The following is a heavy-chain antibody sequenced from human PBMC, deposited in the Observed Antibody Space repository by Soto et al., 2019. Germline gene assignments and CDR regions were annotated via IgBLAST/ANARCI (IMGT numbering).Heavy chain of an antibody. CDR2: ISATGGGT. Sequence: LRLSCAASGFKFSNYAMSWVRQAPGKGLEWVSLISATGGGTYYADSVKGRFTISRDNSKNTLYLQMNSLRAEDTAVYYCAKELSSTWYPLDYWGQGTLVTVSS. V-gene: IGHV3-23*01. D-gene: IGHD6-13*01. CDR3: AKELSSTWYPLDY. CDR1: GFKFSNYA. J-gene: IGHJ4*02.